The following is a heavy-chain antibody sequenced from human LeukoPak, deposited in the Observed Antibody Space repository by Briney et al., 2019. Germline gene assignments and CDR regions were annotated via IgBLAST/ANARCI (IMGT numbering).Heavy chain of an antibody. Sequence: GASVKVSCKASGYTFTGYYIHWVRQAPGQGLEWMGWINPHNGDTDYAQKLQGRVTMTTDTSTSTAYMELRSLRSDDTAVYYCARAPGMITFGGVIDYWGQGTLVTVSS. CDR2: INPHNGDT. CDR1: GYTFTGYY. J-gene: IGHJ4*02. CDR3: ARAPGMITFGGVIDY. V-gene: IGHV1-18*04. D-gene: IGHD3-16*01.